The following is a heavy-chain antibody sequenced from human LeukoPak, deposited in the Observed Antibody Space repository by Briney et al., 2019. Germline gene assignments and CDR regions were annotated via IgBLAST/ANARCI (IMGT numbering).Heavy chain of an antibody. V-gene: IGHV3-33*01. J-gene: IGHJ5*02. CDR1: GFTFDTHG. Sequence: PGRSLRLSCATSGFTFDTHGMHWVRQAPGKGLEWVAVIWYDGNTKYYADSVKGRFSISRDNSKNSLFLQMNSLRAEDTAVFYCAIDVEAALHRGRDVDADHWGQGTLVTVSS. CDR2: IWYDGNTK. D-gene: IGHD2-15*01. CDR3: AIDVEAALHRGRDVDADH.